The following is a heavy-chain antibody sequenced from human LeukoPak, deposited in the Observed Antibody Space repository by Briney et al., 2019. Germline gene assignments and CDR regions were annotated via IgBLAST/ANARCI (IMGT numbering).Heavy chain of an antibody. J-gene: IGHJ4*02. CDR1: GYTFTDYY. D-gene: IGHD6-13*01. V-gene: IGHV1-2*02. CDR3: ARDRLPIAGESDY. CDR2: INPNSGAT. Sequence: ASVKVSCKASGYTFTDYYIHWVRQAPGQGLEWMGWINPNSGATSYVQKFKDRLTMTRDTSISTAYMDLSRLTSGDTAVYFCARDRLPIAGESDYWGQGTLVTVSS.